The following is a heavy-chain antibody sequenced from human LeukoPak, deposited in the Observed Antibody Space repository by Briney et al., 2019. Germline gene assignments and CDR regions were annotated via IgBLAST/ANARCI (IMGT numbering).Heavy chain of an antibody. J-gene: IGHJ4*02. CDR2: MNPNSGNT. CDR1: GYTFTSYD. Sequence: GASVKVSCKASGYTFTSYDINWVRQAPGQGLEWMGWMNPNSGNTDCAQKFQGRVIMTRNTSISTAYMELSSLKSEDTAVYYCARWGGSNFYDSSGYVDYWGQGTLVTVSS. CDR3: ARWGGSNFYDSSGYVDY. V-gene: IGHV1-8*01. D-gene: IGHD3-22*01.